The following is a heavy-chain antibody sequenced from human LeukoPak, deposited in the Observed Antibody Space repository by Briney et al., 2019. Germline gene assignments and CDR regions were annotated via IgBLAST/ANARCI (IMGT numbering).Heavy chain of an antibody. D-gene: IGHD4-11*01. J-gene: IGHJ4*02. CDR1: GGTFSSYA. Sequence: SVTVSCKASGGTFSSYAISWVRQAPGQGLDWMGGIIPIFGTANYAQKFQGRVTITADESTSTAYMELSSLRSEDTALYYCARAGKVDYSNYRIDYWGQGTLVTVSS. CDR3: ARAGKVDYSNYRIDY. V-gene: IGHV1-69*13. CDR2: IIPIFGTA.